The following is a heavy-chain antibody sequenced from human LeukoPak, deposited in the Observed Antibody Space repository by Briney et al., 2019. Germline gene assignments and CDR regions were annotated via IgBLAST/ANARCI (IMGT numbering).Heavy chain of an antibody. D-gene: IGHD2-2*01. Sequence: GRSLRLSCAASGFTFNMYCMHWVRQAPGKGLEWVSGISNDGTTKVYADSVKGRFTISRDSSKNSMYLQMNSLRAEDTAVYYCAKAAYCTSTSCHFSGYAQRPLDSWGQGTLVTVSS. CDR3: AKAAYCTSTSCHFSGYAQRPLDS. V-gene: IGHV3-30*18. CDR1: GFTFNMYC. J-gene: IGHJ4*02. CDR2: ISNDGTTK.